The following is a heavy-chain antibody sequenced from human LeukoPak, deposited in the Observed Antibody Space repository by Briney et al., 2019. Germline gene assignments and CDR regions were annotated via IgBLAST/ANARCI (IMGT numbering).Heavy chain of an antibody. D-gene: IGHD4-17*01. CDR3: AKDYGVDQRYFGMDV. J-gene: IGHJ6*02. CDR2: INYAGSV. CDR1: GGSYSGYY. Sequence: SETLSLTCSVNGGSYSGYYWSWIRQSPGKGLEWIGDINYAGSVDYNPSLKSRVFISLDRSKNHFFLNLTSVTAADTAVYYCAKDYGVDQRYFGMDVWGQGTTVTISS. V-gene: IGHV4-34*01.